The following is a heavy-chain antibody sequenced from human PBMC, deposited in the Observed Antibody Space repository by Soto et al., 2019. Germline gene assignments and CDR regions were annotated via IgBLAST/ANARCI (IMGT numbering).Heavy chain of an antibody. Sequence: SETLSLTCNVSGASVSHGYWSWTRQPPGKGLEWIGFMYFGGSFNYNPSLTSRATISVETSKNQFSMKLTSVTASDTAVYYCARGFSIDWYTYYFDYWGQGPLVTVS. J-gene: IGHJ4*02. CDR1: GASVSHGY. CDR2: MYFGGSF. V-gene: IGHV4-59*02. CDR3: ARGFSIDWYTYYFDY. D-gene: IGHD3-3*02.